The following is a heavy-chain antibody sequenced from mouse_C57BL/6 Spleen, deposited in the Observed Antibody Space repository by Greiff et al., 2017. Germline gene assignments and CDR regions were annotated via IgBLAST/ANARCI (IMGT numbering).Heavy chain of an antibody. CDR1: GYTFTSYW. V-gene: IGHV1-52*01. D-gene: IGHD1-1*01. Sequence: VQLQQPGAELVRPGSSVKLSCKASGYTFTSYWMHWVKQRPIQGLEWIGNIDPSDSETHYNQKFKDKATLTVDKSSSTAYMQLSSLTSEDSAVYYCASLSYGSSPFAYWGQGTLVTVSA. J-gene: IGHJ3*01. CDR2: IDPSDSET. CDR3: ASLSYGSSPFAY.